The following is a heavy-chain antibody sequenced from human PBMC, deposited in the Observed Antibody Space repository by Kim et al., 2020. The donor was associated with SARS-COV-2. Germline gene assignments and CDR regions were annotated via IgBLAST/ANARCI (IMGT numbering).Heavy chain of an antibody. J-gene: IGHJ4*02. D-gene: IGHD3-10*01. CDR1: GFTFSNAW. V-gene: IGHV3-15*01. Sequence: GGSLRLSCAASGFTFSNAWMSWVRQAPGKGLEWVGRIKSKTDGGTTDYAAPVKGRFTISRDDSKNTLYLQMNSLKTEDTAVYYCTTASSRFGHPLRFDYWGQGTLVTVSS. CDR3: TTASSRFGHPLRFDY. CDR2: IKSKTDGGTT.